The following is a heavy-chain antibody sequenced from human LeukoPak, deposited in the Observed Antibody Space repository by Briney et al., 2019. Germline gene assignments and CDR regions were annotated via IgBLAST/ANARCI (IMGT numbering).Heavy chain of an antibody. D-gene: IGHD3-10*01. J-gene: IGHJ4*02. CDR1: GFTVSSNF. CDR2: IYSGGST. CDR3: ARGGDSLHY. V-gene: IGHV3-66*01. Sequence: SGGSLRLSCAASGFTVSSNFMTWVRQAPGKGLEWVSVIYSGGSTYYADSVKDRFTISRDNSKNMLYLQMNSLRVEDTAVYYCARGGDSLHYWGQGTLVTVSS.